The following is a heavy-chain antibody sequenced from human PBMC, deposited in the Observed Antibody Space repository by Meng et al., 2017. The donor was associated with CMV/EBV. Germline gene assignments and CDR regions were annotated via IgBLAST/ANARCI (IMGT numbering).Heavy chain of an antibody. D-gene: IGHD1-7*01. Sequence: ASVKVSCKASGYTFTGYYMHWVRQAPGQGLEWMGWINPNSGGTNYAQKFQGRVTMTRDTSISTAYMELSRLRSDDTAVYYCARDPIGGALNWNYVINYHGMDVWGQGTTVTVSS. CDR3: ARDPIGGALNWNYVINYHGMDV. CDR1: GYTFTGYY. J-gene: IGHJ6*02. V-gene: IGHV1-2*02. CDR2: INPNSGGT.